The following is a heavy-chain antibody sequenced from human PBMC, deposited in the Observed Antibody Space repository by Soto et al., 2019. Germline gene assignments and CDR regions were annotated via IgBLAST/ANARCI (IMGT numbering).Heavy chain of an antibody. V-gene: IGHV1-69*02. D-gene: IGHD1-26*01. Sequence: QVQLVQSGAEVKKPGSSVKVSCKASGGTFSSYTISWVRQAPGQGLEWMGRIIPILGIANYAQKFQGRVTITADKYTSTAYMELSSLRSEDTAVYYCATNIVGATRGDYWGQGTLVTVSS. CDR1: GGTFSSYT. J-gene: IGHJ4*02. CDR3: ATNIVGATRGDY. CDR2: IIPILGIA.